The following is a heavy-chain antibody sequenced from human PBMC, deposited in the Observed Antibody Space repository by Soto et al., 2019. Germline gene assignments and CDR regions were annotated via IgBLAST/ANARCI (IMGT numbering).Heavy chain of an antibody. J-gene: IGHJ6*02. Sequence: GGSLRLSCAASGFSISNYGMHWARQAPGKGLEWVASISGGGSNKYYADSVKGRFTISRDNSKNTLYLQMNSLRAEDTAVYYCARDFERHDYGDYPYGMDVWGQGTTVTVSS. CDR3: ARDFERHDYGDYPYGMDV. CDR1: GFSISNYG. V-gene: IGHV3-33*01. CDR2: ISGGGSNK. D-gene: IGHD4-17*01.